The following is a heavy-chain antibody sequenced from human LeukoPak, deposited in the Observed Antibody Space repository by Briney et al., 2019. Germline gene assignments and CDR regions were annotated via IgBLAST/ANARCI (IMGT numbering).Heavy chain of an antibody. Sequence: GGSLRLSCAASGFIFSSYSMAWVRETPGKGLEWVSGISGSGDSAYYADSVKGRFTISRDNAKNSLYLQMNSLRVEDTAVYYCARNVLVVPLGRDYYYGMDVWGQGTTVTVSS. V-gene: IGHV3-23*01. CDR2: ISGSGDSA. CDR1: GFIFSSYS. J-gene: IGHJ6*02. CDR3: ARNVLVVPLGRDYYYGMDV. D-gene: IGHD2-2*01.